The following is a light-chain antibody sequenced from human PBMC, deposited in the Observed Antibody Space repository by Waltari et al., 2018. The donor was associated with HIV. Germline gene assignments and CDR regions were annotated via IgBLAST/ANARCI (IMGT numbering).Light chain of an antibody. CDR2: DTN. Sequence: QSVLTQPPSVSAAPGQKVTISCSGSSSTIGTNFVSWYQQLPATAPKLLIYDTNNRPSGIPDRFSASKSGTSATLAITGLQTGDEAVYYCGTWDNNLSAFWVFGGGTKVTVL. J-gene: IGLJ3*02. CDR3: GTWDNNLSAFWV. CDR1: SSTIGTNF. V-gene: IGLV1-51*01.